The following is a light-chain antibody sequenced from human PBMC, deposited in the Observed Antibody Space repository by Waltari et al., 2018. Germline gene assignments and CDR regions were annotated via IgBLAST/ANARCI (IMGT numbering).Light chain of an antibody. V-gene: IGLV1-47*01. Sequence: QSVLTQPPSASGTPGQRVIISCSGSTSNIGTNYVYWYPNVPGTAPKLLTLRNSQRPSGVPERFSGSRSGTSASLAISGLRSEDEADYFCATWDDSLSNWAFGGGTKVTVL. CDR1: TSNIGTNY. CDR3: ATWDDSLSNWA. J-gene: IGLJ3*02. CDR2: RNS.